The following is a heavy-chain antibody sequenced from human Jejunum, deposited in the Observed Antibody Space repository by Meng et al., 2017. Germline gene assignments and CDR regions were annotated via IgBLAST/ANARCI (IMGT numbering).Heavy chain of an antibody. CDR3: TTYLVRGGYYYAMDV. CDR2: IKSTAEGGTI. J-gene: IGHJ6*02. CDR1: GLTFSNAW. V-gene: IGHV3-15*01. Sequence: GGSLRLSCAASGLTFSNAWMSWVRQAPGKGLDWVGRIKSTAEGGTIEYAAPVKGRFTISRDDSKSTMYLQMNSLNSDDTGRYYCTTYLVRGGYYYAMDVWGQGTTVTVSS. D-gene: IGHD3-10*01.